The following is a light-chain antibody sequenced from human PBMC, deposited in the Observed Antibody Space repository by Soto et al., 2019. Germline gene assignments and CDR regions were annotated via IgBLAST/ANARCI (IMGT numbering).Light chain of an antibody. CDR3: QQRSNWPRT. J-gene: IGKJ2*01. CDR1: QSVSSY. CDR2: DAS. Sequence: EIVLTQSPATLSLSPGERATLSCRASQSVSSYLAWYQQKPGQAPRLLIYDASNRATGIPARFSGSGSGTDCTLTISSLEAEDFAVYYGQQRSNWPRTFGEGTKLEIK. V-gene: IGKV3-11*01.